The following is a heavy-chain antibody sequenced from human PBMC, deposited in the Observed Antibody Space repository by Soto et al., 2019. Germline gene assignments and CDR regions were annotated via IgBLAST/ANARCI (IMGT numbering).Heavy chain of an antibody. V-gene: IGHV1-69*06. CDR1: GVTYNTFA. D-gene: IGHD6-25*01. CDR2: IIPVLGPA. J-gene: IGHJ4*02. CDR3: VRAAKRYFDY. Sequence: QVQLVQSGAEVRKPGSSVKVSCKASGVTYNTFAVSWVRQAPGQGLEWMGGIIPVLGPAFYAQKFQGRVTITAGKYTSTAYLELTSLRSEDTAVYYCVRAAKRYFDYWGQGTLVTVSS.